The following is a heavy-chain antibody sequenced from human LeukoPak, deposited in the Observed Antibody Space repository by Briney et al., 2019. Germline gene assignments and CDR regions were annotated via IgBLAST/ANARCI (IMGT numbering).Heavy chain of an antibody. CDR1: GYTFTSYG. V-gene: IGHV1-18*01. Sequence: WASVKVSSKASGYTFTSYGISWVRQAPGQGLEWMGWISAYNGNTNYAQKLQGRVTMTTDTSTSTAYMELRSLRSDDTAVYYCARDSGTAMVKGYYYYYYMDVWGKRTTVTVSS. J-gene: IGHJ6*03. CDR3: ARDSGTAMVKGYYYYYYMDV. D-gene: IGHD5-18*01. CDR2: ISAYNGNT.